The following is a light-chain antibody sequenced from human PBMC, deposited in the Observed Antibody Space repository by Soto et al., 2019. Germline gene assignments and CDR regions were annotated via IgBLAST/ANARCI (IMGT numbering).Light chain of an antibody. V-gene: IGLV4-60*03. Sequence: QYVLTQSSSASASLGSSVKLTCTLSSGHSSYIIAWHQQQPGKAPRYLMKLEGSGSYNKGSGVPDRFSGSSSGADRYLTISNLQSEDEADYYCETWDSNPRVFGGGIKLTVL. CDR2: LEGSGSY. CDR3: ETWDSNPRV. J-gene: IGLJ3*02. CDR1: SGHSSYI.